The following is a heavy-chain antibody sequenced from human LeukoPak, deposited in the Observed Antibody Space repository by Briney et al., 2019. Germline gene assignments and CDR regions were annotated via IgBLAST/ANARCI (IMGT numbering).Heavy chain of an antibody. CDR2: ISSSSSTI. CDR1: GFTFSSYS. Sequence: HAGGSLRLSCAASGFTFSSYSMNWVRQAPGKGLEWVSYISSSSSTIYYADSVKGRFTISRDNAKNSLYLQMNSLRAEDTAVYYCARDRATVVTQAYYYGMDVWGQGTTVTVSS. D-gene: IGHD4-23*01. J-gene: IGHJ6*02. CDR3: ARDRATVVTQAYYYGMDV. V-gene: IGHV3-48*01.